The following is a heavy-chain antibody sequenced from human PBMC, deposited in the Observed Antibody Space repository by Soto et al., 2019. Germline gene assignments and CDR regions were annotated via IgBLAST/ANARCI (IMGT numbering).Heavy chain of an antibody. CDR1: EFTCSGRS. CDR2: IDKVGTDS. J-gene: IGHJ6*03. Sequence: EVQLVESGGGLVQPGGSLRLSCAASEFTCSGRSVHWVRQAPGKGLVWVSGIDKVGTDSTYADSVKGRFTSSRDNAKNTVYLQMKSLRVDDRAVYYFARGWFGPDVWGTGNTVTVSS. V-gene: IGHV3-74*01. D-gene: IGHD3-10*01. CDR3: ARGWFGPDV.